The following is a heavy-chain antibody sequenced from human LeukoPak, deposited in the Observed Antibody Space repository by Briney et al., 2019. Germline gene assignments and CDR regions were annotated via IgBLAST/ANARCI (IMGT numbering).Heavy chain of an antibody. J-gene: IGHJ4*02. CDR2: ISGSGGST. V-gene: IGHV3-23*01. D-gene: IGHD2-21*01. CDR1: RFTFSSHA. Sequence: GGSLRLSCAASRFTFSSHAMSWVRQIPGKGLEWVSVISGSGGSTYDADSVKGRFSISRDNSKNTLYLHMNSLRAEDTAVYYCAADLCGGNSCYSDYWGQGTLVTVSS. CDR3: AADLCGGNSCYSDY.